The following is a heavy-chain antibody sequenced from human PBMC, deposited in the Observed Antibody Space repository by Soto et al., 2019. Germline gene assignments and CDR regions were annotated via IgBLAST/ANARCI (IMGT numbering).Heavy chain of an antibody. CDR1: GGYITTSNW. J-gene: IGHJ4*02. CDR2: VYHSGSA. Sequence: QVQLQESGPGLVKPSGTLSLSCAVSGGYITTSNWWSWVRQSPGKGLRWIGEVYHSGSAYYNPSLKSRANITVDKSKNNFSLNLRAVTAANTAVYYCARRRDYGDYYSLDYWGQGTLVTVSS. V-gene: IGHV4-4*02. CDR3: ARRRDYGDYYSLDY. D-gene: IGHD4-17*01.